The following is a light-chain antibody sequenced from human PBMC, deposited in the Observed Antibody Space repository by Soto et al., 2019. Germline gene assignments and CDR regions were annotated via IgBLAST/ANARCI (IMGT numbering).Light chain of an antibody. CDR2: AAS. Sequence: DVQMTQSPSSLPASVGDRVTITCRAGQGINIYLAWYQQKPGKVPKLLIDAASTLQTGVPSRFRGSGSGTDFTLTISSLQPEDVATYYCQKYDRAPLAFGGGTKVEIK. CDR1: QGINIY. CDR3: QKYDRAPLA. V-gene: IGKV1-27*01. J-gene: IGKJ4*01.